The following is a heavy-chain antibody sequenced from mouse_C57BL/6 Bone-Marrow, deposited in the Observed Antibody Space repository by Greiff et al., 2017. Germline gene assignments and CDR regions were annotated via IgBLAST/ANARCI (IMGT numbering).Heavy chain of an antibody. CDR2: IDPSDSYT. J-gene: IGHJ4*01. V-gene: IGHV1-50*01. Sequence: VQLQQPGAELVKPGASVTLSCKASGYTFTSYWMQWVKQRPGQGLEWIGEIDPSDSYTNYNQKFKGKATLTVDTSSSTAYMQLSSLTSEDSAVYYCARDDYYAMDYWGQGTSVTVSS. CDR3: ARDDYYAMDY. CDR1: GYTFTSYW.